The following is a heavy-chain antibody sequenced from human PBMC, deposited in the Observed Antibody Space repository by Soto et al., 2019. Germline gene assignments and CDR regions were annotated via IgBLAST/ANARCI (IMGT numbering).Heavy chain of an antibody. V-gene: IGHV3-7*01. CDR1: GFTFSSTW. J-gene: IGHJ4*02. D-gene: IGHD4-17*01. CDR3: ARDQHGDDYGDSSDY. CDR2: IKQDGSQK. Sequence: EVQLVESGGGLVQPGGPLRLSCAASGFTFSSTWTSWVRQPPGKGPAWVANIKQDGSQKYYVDSVKGRFPISRDNAKNSLYLQRNSLRAEDTAVYYCARDQHGDDYGDSSDYWGQGTLVTVAS.